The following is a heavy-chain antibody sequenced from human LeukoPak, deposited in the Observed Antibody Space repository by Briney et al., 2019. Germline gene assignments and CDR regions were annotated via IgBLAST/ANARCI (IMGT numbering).Heavy chain of an antibody. V-gene: IGHV1-2*02. CDR2: INPNSGGT. J-gene: IGHJ6*02. Sequence: ASVKVSCKASGYTXTGYYMHWVRQAPGQGLEWMGWINPNSGGTNYAQKFQGRVTMTRDTSISTAYMELSRLRSDDTAVYYCARDPTSSPNYYYYGMDVWGQGTTVTVSS. D-gene: IGHD6-19*01. CDR1: GYTXTGYY. CDR3: ARDPTSSPNYYYYGMDV.